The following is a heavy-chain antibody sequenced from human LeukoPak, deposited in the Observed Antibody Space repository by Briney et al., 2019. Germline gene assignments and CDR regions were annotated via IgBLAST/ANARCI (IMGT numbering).Heavy chain of an antibody. V-gene: IGHV3-11*04. D-gene: IGHD5-12*01. Sequence: GGSLRLSCAASGFTFSDYYMSWIRQAPGKGLEWVSCISSSGSTIYYADSVKGRFTISRDSAKNSLYLQMNSLRAEDTALYYCARERGYSGYDSSFDYWGQGTLVTVSS. CDR1: GFTFSDYY. J-gene: IGHJ4*02. CDR3: ARERGYSGYDSSFDY. CDR2: ISSSGSTI.